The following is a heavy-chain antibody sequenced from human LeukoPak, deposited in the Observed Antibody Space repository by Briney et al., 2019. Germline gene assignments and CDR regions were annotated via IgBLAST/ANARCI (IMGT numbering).Heavy chain of an antibody. V-gene: IGHV4-39*07. J-gene: IGHJ3*02. Sequence: SETLSLTCTVSGGSISTSSYYWGWVRQPPGKGLEWIGNIFYSGSTYYSPSLKSRVTISLDTSRNQCSLKLNSVTAADTAVYYCAKSNGYGLVDIWGRGTMVTVSS. CDR3: AKSNGYGLVDI. D-gene: IGHD3-10*01. CDR1: GGSISTSSYY. CDR2: IFYSGST.